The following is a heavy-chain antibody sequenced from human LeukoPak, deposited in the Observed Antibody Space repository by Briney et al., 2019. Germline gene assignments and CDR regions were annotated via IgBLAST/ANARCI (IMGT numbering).Heavy chain of an antibody. D-gene: IGHD3-10*01. CDR2: TYYRSKWYN. CDR1: GDSVSSNSAA. V-gene: IGHV6-1*01. Sequence: SQTLSLTCAISGDSVSSNSAAWNWIRQSPSRGLEWLGRTYYRSKWYNDYAVSVKSRITINPDTSKNQFSLQLNSVTPEDTAVYYCARYYYGSGSQPIDYYYYGMDVWGQGTTVTVSS. J-gene: IGHJ6*02. CDR3: ARYYYGSGSQPIDYYYYGMDV.